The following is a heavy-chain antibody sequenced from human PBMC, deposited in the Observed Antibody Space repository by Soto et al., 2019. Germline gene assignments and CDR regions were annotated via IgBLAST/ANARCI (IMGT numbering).Heavy chain of an antibody. J-gene: IGHJ4*02. CDR2: INPSGGST. CDR3: AIGRDAEDIVVVPAADDFDY. Sequence: ASVKVSCKASGYTLTSYYMHWVRQAPGQGLEWMGIINPSGGSTSYAQKFQGRVTMTRDTSTSTVYMELSSLRSEDTAVYYCAIGRDAEDIVVVPAADDFDYWGQGNLVTVSS. V-gene: IGHV1-46*03. CDR1: GYTLTSYY. D-gene: IGHD2-2*01.